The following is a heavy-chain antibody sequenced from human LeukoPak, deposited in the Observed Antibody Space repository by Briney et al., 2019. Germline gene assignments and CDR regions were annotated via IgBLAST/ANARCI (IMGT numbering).Heavy chain of an antibody. D-gene: IGHD2-2*02. V-gene: IGHV4-34*01. CDR2: INHSGST. CDR1: GGSFSGYY. Sequence: SETLSLTCAVYGGSFSGYYWSWIRQPPGKGLEWIGEINHSGSTNYNPSLKSRVTISVDTSKNQFSLKLSYVTAADTAVYYCARSLGSLVPAAIKGWFDPWGQGTLVTVSS. CDR3: ARSLGSLVPAAIKGWFDP. J-gene: IGHJ5*02.